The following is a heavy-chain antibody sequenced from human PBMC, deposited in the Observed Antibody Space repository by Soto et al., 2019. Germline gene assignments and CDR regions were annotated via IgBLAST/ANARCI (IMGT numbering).Heavy chain of an antibody. V-gene: IGHV4-39*01. J-gene: IGHJ3*01. CDR3: ARLGWRGIV. CDR2: IYYSGST. CDR1: GGSISSSSYY. Sequence: SDTLSLTCTVSGGSISSSSYYWGWIRQPPGKGLEWIGSIYYSGSTYYNPSLKSRVTISVDTSKNQFSLKLSSVTAADTAVYYCARLGWRGIVWGQGTMVNVSS. D-gene: IGHD6-13*01.